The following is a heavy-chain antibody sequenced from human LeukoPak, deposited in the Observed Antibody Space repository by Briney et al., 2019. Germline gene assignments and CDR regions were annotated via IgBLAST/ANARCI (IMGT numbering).Heavy chain of an antibody. CDR3: ARVPWNNMDV. D-gene: IGHD1/OR15-1a*01. J-gene: IGHJ6*03. CDR1: GFSFSSHG. V-gene: IGHV3-21*01. Sequence: PGGSLRLSCAVSGFSFSSHGMSWVRQAPGRGLEWVSSISSGSHYIYYADSVKGRFTVSRDNAKNSLYLQMNSLRAEDTAVYYCARVPWNNMDVWGKGTTVTVSS. CDR2: ISSGSHYI.